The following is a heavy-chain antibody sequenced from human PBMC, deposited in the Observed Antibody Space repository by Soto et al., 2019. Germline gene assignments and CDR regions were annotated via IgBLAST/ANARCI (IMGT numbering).Heavy chain of an antibody. Sequence: PSETLSLTCTVSGGSISTYYWSWIRQPPGKGLEWIGYIYYSGSTNYNPSLKSRVTISVDTSKNQFSLKLSSVTAADTAVYYCARLRMKAVAGEPLYYYYYGMDVWGQGTTVTVSS. D-gene: IGHD6-19*01. J-gene: IGHJ6*02. CDR2: IYYSGST. CDR1: GGSISTYY. CDR3: ARLRMKAVAGEPLYYYYYGMDV. V-gene: IGHV4-59*08.